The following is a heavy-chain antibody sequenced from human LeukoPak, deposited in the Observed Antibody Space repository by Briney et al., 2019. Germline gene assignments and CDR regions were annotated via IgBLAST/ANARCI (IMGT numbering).Heavy chain of an antibody. CDR1: GGSISSYY. CDR3: ARHSDPYYGILTGYYSGLSVGD. D-gene: IGHD3-9*01. J-gene: IGHJ4*02. CDR2: IYYSGST. Sequence: SETLSLTCTVSGGSISSYYWSWIRQPPGKGLEWIGYIYYSGSTNYNPSLKSRVTISVDTSKNQFSLKLSSVTAADTAVYYCARHSDPYYGILTGYYSGLSVGDWGQGTLVTVSS. V-gene: IGHV4-59*08.